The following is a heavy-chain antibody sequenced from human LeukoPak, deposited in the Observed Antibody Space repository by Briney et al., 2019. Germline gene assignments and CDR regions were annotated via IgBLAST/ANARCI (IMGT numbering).Heavy chain of an antibody. CDR2: MWSDGTKK. V-gene: IGHV3-33*01. Sequence: HPGGSLRLSCAASGFTFSHYGMHWVRQAPGKGLEWVAVMWSDGTKKYYADSVKGRFTVSRDTSKHTLYLQMSSLRAEDTAVYYCARENYDFWSGYYSQYYFDYWGQGTLVTVSS. CDR1: GFTFSHYG. CDR3: ARENYDFWSGYYSQYYFDY. J-gene: IGHJ4*02. D-gene: IGHD3-3*01.